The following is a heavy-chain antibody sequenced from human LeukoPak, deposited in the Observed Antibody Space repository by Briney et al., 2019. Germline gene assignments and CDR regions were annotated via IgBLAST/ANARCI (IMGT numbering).Heavy chain of an antibody. V-gene: IGHV4-59*01. CDR2: FFYTGST. CDR3: ARGGQQPI. Sequence: SETLSLTCTVSGGSITSYYWSWIRQPPRKGLEWIGSFFYTGSTNYNPSLKSRVTILVDKSRNQFSLKLRSVTAADTAVYYCARGGQQPIWGQGTMVTVSS. D-gene: IGHD6-13*01. CDR1: GGSITSYY. J-gene: IGHJ3*02.